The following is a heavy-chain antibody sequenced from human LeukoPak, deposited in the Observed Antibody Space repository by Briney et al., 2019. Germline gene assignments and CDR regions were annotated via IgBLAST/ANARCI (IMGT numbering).Heavy chain of an antibody. V-gene: IGHV1-2*02. J-gene: IGHJ5*02. CDR3: ARDNSVEDTAWWFDP. Sequence: GASVKVSCKTSGYPFSGFYIHWVRQAPGQGLEWMGWINPNSGDTNYAQNFQGRLTMTRDTSISTVYMELSRVRSDDTAVYYCARDNSVEDTAWWFDPWGQGTLVTVSS. D-gene: IGHD4-23*01. CDR1: GYPFSGFY. CDR2: INPNSGDT.